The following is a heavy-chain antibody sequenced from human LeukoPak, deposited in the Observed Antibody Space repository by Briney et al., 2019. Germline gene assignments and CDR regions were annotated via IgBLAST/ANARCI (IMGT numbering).Heavy chain of an antibody. Sequence: SETLSLTCTVSGGSIRNYYWSWIRQPPGKGLEWIGYIYYGGSTNYNPSLKSRVTISVDTSKNQFSLKLSSVTAADTAVYYCARRDLITGTTDYWGQGTLVTVSS. CDR2: IYYGGST. V-gene: IGHV4-59*01. CDR1: GGSIRNYY. J-gene: IGHJ4*02. CDR3: ARRDLITGTTDY. D-gene: IGHD1-7*01.